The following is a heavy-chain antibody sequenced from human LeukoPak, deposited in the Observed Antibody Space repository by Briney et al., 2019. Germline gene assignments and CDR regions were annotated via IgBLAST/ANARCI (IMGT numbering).Heavy chain of an antibody. CDR2: ISGRGGSR. Sequence: GGSLRLSCAASGFAFSSCAMTWVRQAPGKGLEWVSGISGRGGSRYYADAVKGRFSISRDNSENTLLLQMNSLRAEDTGIYFCARVMGASAASWGQGTLVAVSS. CDR3: ARVMGASAAS. D-gene: IGHD2-15*01. J-gene: IGHJ5*02. V-gene: IGHV3-23*01. CDR1: GFAFSSCA.